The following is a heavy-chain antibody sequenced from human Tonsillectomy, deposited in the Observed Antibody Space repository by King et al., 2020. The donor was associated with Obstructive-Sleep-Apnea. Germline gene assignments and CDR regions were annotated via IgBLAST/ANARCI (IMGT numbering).Heavy chain of an antibody. Sequence: VQLVESGGGLVQTGGSLRLSCAASGFTFSEHYMDWVRQAPGKGPEWVGRIKNKDNKYTTEYAASVKGRFTISRDDSQNSLYLQMNSLRTEDTAVYYCAKDLGSPIVGTQWGQGTPVTVYS. V-gene: IGHV3-72*01. CDR2: IKNKDNKYTT. CDR3: AKDLGSPIVGTQ. D-gene: IGHD1-26*01. CDR1: GFTFSEHY. J-gene: IGHJ4*02.